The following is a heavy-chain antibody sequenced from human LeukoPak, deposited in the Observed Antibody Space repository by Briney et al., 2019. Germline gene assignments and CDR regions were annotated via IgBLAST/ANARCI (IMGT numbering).Heavy chain of an antibody. Sequence: SGTLSLTCAVYGGSFSGYYWSWIRQPPGKGLEWIGEINHSGSTNYNPSLKSRVTISVDTSKNQFSLKLSSVTAADTAVYYCAHGDYPFDYWGQGTLVTVSS. CDR3: AHGDYPFDY. D-gene: IGHD4-17*01. CDR2: INHSGST. V-gene: IGHV4-34*01. J-gene: IGHJ4*02. CDR1: GGSFSGYY.